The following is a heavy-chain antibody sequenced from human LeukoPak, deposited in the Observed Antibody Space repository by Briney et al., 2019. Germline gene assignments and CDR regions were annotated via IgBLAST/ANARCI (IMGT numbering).Heavy chain of an antibody. D-gene: IGHD6-13*01. CDR3: AKEDSSSWSIDY. Sequence: PGGSLRLSCAPSGFTFSSYGMHWVRQAPHKRLARVAFIRYDGSNKYYADSVKGRFTISRDNSKNTLYLQMNSLRAEDTAVYYCAKEDSSSWSIDYWGQGTLVTVSS. V-gene: IGHV3-30*02. CDR2: IRYDGSNK. J-gene: IGHJ4*02. CDR1: GFTFSSYG.